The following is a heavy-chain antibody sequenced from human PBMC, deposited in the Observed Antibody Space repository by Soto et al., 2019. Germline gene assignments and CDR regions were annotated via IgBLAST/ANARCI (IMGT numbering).Heavy chain of an antibody. Sequence: ASVKVSCKASGYTFTSYYMHWVRQAPGQGREWMGIINPSGGSTSYAQKFQGRVTMTRDTSRSTVYMELSSLRSEDTAVYYCARDLGVAGTVDIWGQGTMVTVAS. CDR2: INPSGGST. CDR1: GYTFTSYY. D-gene: IGHD6-19*01. V-gene: IGHV1-46*01. J-gene: IGHJ3*02. CDR3: ARDLGVAGTVDI.